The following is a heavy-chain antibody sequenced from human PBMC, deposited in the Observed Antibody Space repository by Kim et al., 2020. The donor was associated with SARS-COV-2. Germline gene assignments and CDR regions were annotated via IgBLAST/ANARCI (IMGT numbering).Heavy chain of an antibody. CDR3: ARVGYCSGGSCYPAKYYFDY. J-gene: IGHJ4*02. CDR2: IYYSGST. V-gene: IGHV4-39*07. CDR1: GASISSSSYY. Sequence: SETLSLTCTVSGASISSSSYYWGWIRQPPGKGLEWIGSIYYSGSTYYNPSLKSRVTISVDTSKNQFSLKLSSVTAADTAVYYCARVGYCSGGSCYPAKYYFDYWGQGTLVTVSS. D-gene: IGHD2-15*01.